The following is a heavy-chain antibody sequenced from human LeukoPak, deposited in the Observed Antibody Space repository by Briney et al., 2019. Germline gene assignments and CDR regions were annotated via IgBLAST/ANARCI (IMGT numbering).Heavy chain of an antibody. J-gene: IGHJ4*02. Sequence: GGSLRLSCAASGFTFSNSAMTWVRQAPGKGLEWVSAISAGGSDTIYTDSVKDQFTISRDNSKNTLYLQMNSLRAEDTAVYYCAKGGNSAPLGYWGQGTLVTVSS. V-gene: IGHV3-23*01. CDR1: GFTFSNSA. CDR2: ISAGGSDT. CDR3: AKGGNSAPLGY. D-gene: IGHD1-7*01.